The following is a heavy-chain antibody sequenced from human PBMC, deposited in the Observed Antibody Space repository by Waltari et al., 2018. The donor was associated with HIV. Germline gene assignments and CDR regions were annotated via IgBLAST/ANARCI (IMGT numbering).Heavy chain of an antibody. CDR3: ARTIAVAGVGLHFDF. J-gene: IGHJ4*02. Sequence: QVTLKESGPALLKPTQTLTLTCNFSGFSLSTSGQRLSWVRQPPGKALEWLARIDWDDVKFYRASLRTRLTISKDTSKNQVVLRMTNVDPVDTATYYCARTIAVAGVGLHFDFWGPGALVTVSS. D-gene: IGHD6-19*01. V-gene: IGHV2-70*04. CDR2: IDWDDVK. CDR1: GFSLSTSGQR.